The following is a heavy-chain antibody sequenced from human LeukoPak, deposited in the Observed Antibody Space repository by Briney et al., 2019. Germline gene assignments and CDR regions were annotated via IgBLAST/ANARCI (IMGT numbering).Heavy chain of an antibody. CDR1: GFSISNRY. CDR2: IYSHGGT. J-gene: IGHJ4*02. CDR3: ARGRDGSQSPIDD. D-gene: IGHD5-24*01. V-gene: IGHV3-53*01. Sequence: GGSLRLSCAASGFSISNRYMTWMRQAPGKGLEWVSLIYSHGGTLYADSVRGRFTISRDNSKNTLYLQIDRLRAEDTAVYYCARGRDGSQSPIDDWGQGTLVTVSS.